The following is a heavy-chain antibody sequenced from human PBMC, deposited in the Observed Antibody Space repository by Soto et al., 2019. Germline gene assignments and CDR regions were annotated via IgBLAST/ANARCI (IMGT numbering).Heavy chain of an antibody. V-gene: IGHV3-23*01. Sequence: GPLRLSCLASGFTFAWFPSAWDGPVQGKGLEWSSGISDSGDRTYYAEPIKGLFTISRDNSKNTLYLQMNSLRAGDTAIYYCAGRITSYYYYAMDVWGQGTTVTVSS. CDR3: AGRITSYYYYAMDV. CDR1: GFTFAWFP. D-gene: IGHD3-10*01. J-gene: IGHJ6*02. CDR2: ISDSGDRT.